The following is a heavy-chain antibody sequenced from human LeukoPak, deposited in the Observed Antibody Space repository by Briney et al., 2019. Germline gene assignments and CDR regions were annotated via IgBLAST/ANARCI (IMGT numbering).Heavy chain of an antibody. CDR1: GGSVSSGSYY. Sequence: PSETLSLTCTVSGGSVSSGSYYWSWIRQPPGKGLEWIGYIYYSGSTNYNPSLKSRVTISVDTSKNQFSLKLSSVTAADTAVYYCARDRGSLLDTAHLDYWGQGTQVTVSS. V-gene: IGHV4-61*01. D-gene: IGHD3/OR15-3a*01. CDR2: IYYSGST. J-gene: IGHJ4*02. CDR3: ARDRGSLLDTAHLDY.